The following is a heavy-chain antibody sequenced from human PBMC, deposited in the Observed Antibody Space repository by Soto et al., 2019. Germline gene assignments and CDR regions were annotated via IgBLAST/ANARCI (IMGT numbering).Heavy chain of an antibody. CDR3: ARVPIVVTTPYHFDC. D-gene: IGHD1-1*01. CDR1: GASITYSSYY. CDR2: VYYSGST. Sequence: QLQLQESGPGLVKPSETLSLTCTVSGASITYSSYYWAWVRPPPGKGLEWIGYVYYSGSTYYNPSLKSRLMISLDTSKNQFSLRLTSVTAADTAVYYCARVPIVVTTPYHFDCWGQGTLVTVSA. V-gene: IGHV4-39*01. J-gene: IGHJ4*02.